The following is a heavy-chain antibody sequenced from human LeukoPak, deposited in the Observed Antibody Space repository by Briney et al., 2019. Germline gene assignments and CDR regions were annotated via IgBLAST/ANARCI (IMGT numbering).Heavy chain of an antibody. CDR3: ARDNSVGDVAWWFDP. Sequence: ASVKVSCKASGYTFTGYYMHWVRQAPGQGLEWLGLINPSGSSTLYAQKFQGRVTMTRDVSTTTDYMELSSLRSEDTAVYYCARDNSVGDVAWWFDPWGQGTLVTVSS. CDR2: INPSGSST. V-gene: IGHV1-46*01. CDR1: GYTFTGYY. J-gene: IGHJ5*02. D-gene: IGHD1-26*01.